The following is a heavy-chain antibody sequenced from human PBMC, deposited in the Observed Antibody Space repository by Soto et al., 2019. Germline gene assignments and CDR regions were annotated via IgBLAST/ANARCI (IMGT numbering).Heavy chain of an antibody. CDR2: ISGRGGST. CDR1: GFTFSNYA. D-gene: IGHD3-10*01. V-gene: IGHV3-23*01. Sequence: PGGSLRLSCAASGFTFSNYAMNWVRQAPGKGLEWVSAISGRGGSTYYADSVKGRFTISRDNAKNSLYLQINSLRAEDTAVYYCARGDPPGGYWGQGTLVTVSS. J-gene: IGHJ4*02. CDR3: ARGDPPGGY.